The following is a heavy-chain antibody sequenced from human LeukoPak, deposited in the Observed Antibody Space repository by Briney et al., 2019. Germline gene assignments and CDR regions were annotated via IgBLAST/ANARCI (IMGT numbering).Heavy chain of an antibody. CDR3: AKDRAHSYTPFDY. Sequence: PGGYLRLSCAASGFTFSSYAMSWVRQAPGKGLEWVAAISGSGGSTYYADSVKGRFTISRDNSKNTLYLQMNSLRAEDTAVYYCAKDRAHSYTPFDYWGQGTLVTVSS. V-gene: IGHV3-23*01. CDR2: ISGSGGST. D-gene: IGHD2-2*02. J-gene: IGHJ4*02. CDR1: GFTFSSYA.